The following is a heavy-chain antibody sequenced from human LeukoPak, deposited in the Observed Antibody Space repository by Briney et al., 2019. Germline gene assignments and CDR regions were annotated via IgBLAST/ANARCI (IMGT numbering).Heavy chain of an antibody. V-gene: IGHV3-30*18. CDR3: AKDAMVRGVMTIDY. J-gene: IGHJ4*02. CDR1: GFTFSRYG. D-gene: IGHD3-10*01. Sequence: ERSLRLSCAASGFTFSRYGMHWVRQAPGKGLEWVAVISYEGGNKYYVDSVKGRFTISRDNSKNTLYLQMNSLRAEDTAVYYCAKDAMVRGVMTIDYWGQGTLVTVSS. CDR2: ISYEGGNK.